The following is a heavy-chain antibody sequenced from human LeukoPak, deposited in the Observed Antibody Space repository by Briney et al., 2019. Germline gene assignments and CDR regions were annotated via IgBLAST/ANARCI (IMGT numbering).Heavy chain of an antibody. CDR2: IIPIFGTA. CDR3: ARGAITMVRGVILYYYYMDV. Sequence: SVKVSCKASGGTFSSYAISWVRQAPGQGLEWMGGIIPIFGTANYAQKFQGRVTITADKSTSTAYMELSSLRSEDTAVYYCARGAITMVRGVILYYYYMDVWGKGTTVTVSS. J-gene: IGHJ6*03. CDR1: GGTFSSYA. D-gene: IGHD3-10*01. V-gene: IGHV1-69*06.